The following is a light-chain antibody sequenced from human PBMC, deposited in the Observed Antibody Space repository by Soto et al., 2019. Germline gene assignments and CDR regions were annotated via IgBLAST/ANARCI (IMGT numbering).Light chain of an antibody. J-gene: IGLJ2*01. Sequence: QSVLTQPASVSGSPGQSITISCTGTSSDVGSYNLVPWYQQHPGKAPKLMIYEGSKRPSGVSNRFSGSKSGNTASLTISGLQAEDEADYYCCSYAGSSFVVFGGGTKLTVL. CDR2: EGS. V-gene: IGLV2-23*01. CDR1: SSDVGSYNL. CDR3: CSYAGSSFVV.